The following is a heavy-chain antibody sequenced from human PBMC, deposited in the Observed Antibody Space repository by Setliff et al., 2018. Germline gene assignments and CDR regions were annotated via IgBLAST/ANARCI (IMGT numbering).Heavy chain of an antibody. J-gene: IGHJ6*03. V-gene: IGHV4-61*09. CDR1: GGSIGSRTYY. Sequence: SETLSLTCTVSGGSIGSRTYYWSWIRQPAGKGLEWIGHIYTSWSTVYNPSLKSRVTISLDTSKNQFSLDLSSVTAADTAVYYCARVSGFLYIDVWGNGTTVTVSS. D-gene: IGHD3-3*01. CDR3: ARVSGFLYIDV. CDR2: IYTSWST.